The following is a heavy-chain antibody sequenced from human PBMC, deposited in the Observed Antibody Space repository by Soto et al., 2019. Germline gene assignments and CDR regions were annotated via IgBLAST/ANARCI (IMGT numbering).Heavy chain of an antibody. Sequence: GGSLRLSCAASGFTFSTYGMHWVRQAPGKGLEWVAVISYDGNNKYYADSVKGRFTISRDNSKNTLYLQMSSLRPEDTAIYYCASDMSTTWGQGTLVTVSS. CDR1: GFTFSTYG. J-gene: IGHJ5*02. V-gene: IGHV3-30*03. CDR3: ASDMSTT. CDR2: ISYDGNNK. D-gene: IGHD2-2*01.